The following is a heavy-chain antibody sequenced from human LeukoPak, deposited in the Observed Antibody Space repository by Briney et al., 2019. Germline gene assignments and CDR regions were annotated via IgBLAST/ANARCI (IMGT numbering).Heavy chain of an antibody. CDR2: IYSGGST. Sequence: GGSLRLSCAASGFTVSTNYMNWVRQAPGKGLEWVSVIYSGGSTYYAGSVKGRFTISRDNSKNTLYLQMNSLRAEDTALYYCARDEGYYDSSGHYLRYWGQGTLVTVSS. D-gene: IGHD3-22*01. V-gene: IGHV3-66*01. CDR3: ARDEGYYDSSGHYLRY. CDR1: GFTVSTNY. J-gene: IGHJ4*02.